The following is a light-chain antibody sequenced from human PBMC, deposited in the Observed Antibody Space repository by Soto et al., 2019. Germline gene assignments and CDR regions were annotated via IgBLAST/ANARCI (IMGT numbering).Light chain of an antibody. Sequence: DIQMPQSPSTLSASVGDSLTITCRASQSISSWLAWYQQKPGKATKLLIYDASSLESGVPSRFSGSGSGTEFTLTISSLQPDEFATYYCQQYNSYLWTFGQGTKVDIK. CDR3: QQYNSYLWT. V-gene: IGKV1-5*01. J-gene: IGKJ1*01. CDR2: DAS. CDR1: QSISSW.